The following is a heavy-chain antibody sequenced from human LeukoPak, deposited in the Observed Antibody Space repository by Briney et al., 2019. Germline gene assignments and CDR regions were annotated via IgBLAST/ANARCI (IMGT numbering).Heavy chain of an antibody. J-gene: IGHJ3*01. Sequence: ETLSLTCTVSGRSISSSIYYWGWIRQPPGKGLEWVSAISGSGGSTYYADSVKGRFTISRDNSKNTLYLQMNSLRAEDTAVYYCARPLDSSGYYPWNVWGQGTMVTVSS. CDR1: GRSISSSIYY. CDR2: ISGSGGST. CDR3: ARPLDSSGYYPWNV. D-gene: IGHD3-22*01. V-gene: IGHV3-23*01.